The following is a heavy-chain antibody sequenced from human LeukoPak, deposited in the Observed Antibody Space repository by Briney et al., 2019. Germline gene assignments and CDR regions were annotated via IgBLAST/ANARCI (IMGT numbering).Heavy chain of an antibody. CDR1: GFTFSSYA. J-gene: IGHJ3*02. D-gene: IGHD2-8*01. CDR2: ISYDGSNK. V-gene: IGHV3-30-3*01. Sequence: GRSLRLSCAASGFTFSSYAMHWVRQAPGKGLEWVAVISYDGSNKYYADSVKGRFTISRDNSKNTLYLQMNSLRAEDTAVYYCARENVLTGSGAFDIWGQGTMVTVSS. CDR3: ARENVLTGSGAFDI.